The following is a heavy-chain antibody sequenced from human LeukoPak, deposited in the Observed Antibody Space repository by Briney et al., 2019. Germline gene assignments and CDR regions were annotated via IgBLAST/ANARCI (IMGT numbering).Heavy chain of an antibody. J-gene: IGHJ6*03. CDR3: ATRATYPDLGGGRDHYYYSYYMDV. CDR1: GYTLTELS. Sequence: ASVKVSCKVSGYTLTELSMHWVRQAPGKGLEWMGGFDPEDGETIYAQKFQGRVSMTECTSTDTAYMELSSLRSGDTAVYYCATRATYPDLGGGRDHYYYSYYMDVWGKGTTVTVSS. CDR2: FDPEDGET. D-gene: IGHD3-16*01. V-gene: IGHV1-24*01.